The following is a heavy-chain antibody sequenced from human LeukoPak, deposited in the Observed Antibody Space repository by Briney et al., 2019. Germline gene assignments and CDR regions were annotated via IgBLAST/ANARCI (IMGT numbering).Heavy chain of an antibody. Sequence: ASVKVSFQASGYTFTGYYMHWLGPAPGQGLEWMGWINPNSGGTNYAQKFQGRVTMTRDTSISTAYMELSRLRSDDTPVYYCARDTRYFDYWGQGTLVTVSS. CDR1: GYTFTGYY. CDR3: ARDTRYFDY. V-gene: IGHV1-2*02. J-gene: IGHJ4*02. CDR2: INPNSGGT. D-gene: IGHD1-1*01.